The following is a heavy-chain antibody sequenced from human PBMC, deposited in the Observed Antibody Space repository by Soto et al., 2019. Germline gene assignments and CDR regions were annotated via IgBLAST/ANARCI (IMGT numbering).Heavy chain of an antibody. J-gene: IGHJ5*02. Sequence: QVPLVQSGAEVKKPGASVKVSCKASGYTFTSYDINWVRQATGQGLEWMGWMNPNSGNTGYAQKFQGRVTMTRNTSISTAYMELSSLRSEDTAVYYCARGRVTMVRGVIRPRGWFDPWGQGTLVTVSS. CDR3: ARGRVTMVRGVIRPRGWFDP. V-gene: IGHV1-8*01. CDR2: MNPNSGNT. CDR1: GYTFTSYD. D-gene: IGHD3-10*01.